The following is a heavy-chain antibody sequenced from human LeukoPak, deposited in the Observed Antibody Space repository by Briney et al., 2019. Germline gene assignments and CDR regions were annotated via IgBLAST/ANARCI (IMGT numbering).Heavy chain of an antibody. D-gene: IGHD3-16*02. Sequence: PGGSLRLSCAASGFTFSSYSMNWVRQAPGKGLEWVSSISSSSTYIYYAGSVEGRFTISRGNAKNSLFLQMNSLRAEDTAVYYCTRDKETEGLSPRGDWYFDLWGHGTLVTVSS. CDR3: TRDKETEGLSPRGDWYFDL. CDR1: GFTFSSYS. V-gene: IGHV3-21*01. J-gene: IGHJ2*01. CDR2: ISSSSTYI.